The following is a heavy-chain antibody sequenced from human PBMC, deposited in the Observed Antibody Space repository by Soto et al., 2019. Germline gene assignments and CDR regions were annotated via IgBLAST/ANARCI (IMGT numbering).Heavy chain of an antibody. CDR2: INPNNGAT. Sequence: QVQLVQTGADVQKPGASVKVYCTSPRYILTAYFRHWVRQAPGQGLEWMGWINPNNGATHYGLSFQGRVTMTRDTSISTAYMELSRLRSDDTAVYYCASHDPGARFDPWGQGTLVIVSS. V-gene: IGHV1-2*02. D-gene: IGHD1-1*01. CDR3: ASHDPGARFDP. CDR1: RYILTAYF. J-gene: IGHJ5*02.